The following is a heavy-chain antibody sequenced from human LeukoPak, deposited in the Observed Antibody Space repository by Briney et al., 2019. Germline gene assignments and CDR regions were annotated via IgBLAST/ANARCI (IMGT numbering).Heavy chain of an antibody. J-gene: IGHJ6*03. D-gene: IGHD6-6*01. CDR2: INHSGST. CDR1: GGSFSGYY. CDR3: ARGEYSGSSRYYYMDV. V-gene: IGHV4-34*01. Sequence: PSETLSLTCAVYGGSFSGYYWSWIRQPPGKGLEWIGEINHSGSTNYNPSLKSRVTISVDTSKNQFSLKLSSVTAADTAVYYCARGEYSGSSRYYYMDVWGKGTTVTVSS.